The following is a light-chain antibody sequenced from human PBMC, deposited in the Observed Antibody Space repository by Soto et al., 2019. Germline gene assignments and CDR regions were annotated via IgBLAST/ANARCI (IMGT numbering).Light chain of an antibody. CDR2: KAS. CDR1: QSVSSW. V-gene: IGKV1-5*03. J-gene: IGKJ1*01. Sequence: GDSVIIPCRASQSVSSWLAWYQQKPGKAPNLLIYKASILKSGVPSRFSGSGSGTEFILTISSLQPDDFATYYCQQYDNDSWTFGQGTKVEIK. CDR3: QQYDNDSWT.